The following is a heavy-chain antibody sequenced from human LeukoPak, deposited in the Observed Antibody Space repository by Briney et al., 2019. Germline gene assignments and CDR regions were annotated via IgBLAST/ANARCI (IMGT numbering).Heavy chain of an antibody. V-gene: IGHV3-33*01. Sequence: GGSLRLTCAASGFTFSSFGMHWVRQAPGKGLEWVAVIWYDASNKYYADSVKGRFTISRDNSKNTLYLQMNSLRDDDTAVYYCVRGVGVSRFNYLDPWGQGTLVIVSS. CDR1: GFTFSSFG. D-gene: IGHD1-7*01. CDR3: VRGVGVSRFNYLDP. J-gene: IGHJ5*02. CDR2: IWYDASNK.